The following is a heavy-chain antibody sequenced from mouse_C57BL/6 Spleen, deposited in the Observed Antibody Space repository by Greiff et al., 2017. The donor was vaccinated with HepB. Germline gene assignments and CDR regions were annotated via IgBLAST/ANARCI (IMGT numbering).Heavy chain of an antibody. Sequence: VQLQQSGAELVKPGASVKLSCKASGYTFTSYWMHWVKQRPGQGLEWIGMIHPNSGSTNYNEKFKSKATLTVDKSSSTAYMQLSSLTSEDSAVYYCARNSITTVVATGYWGQGTTLTVSS. V-gene: IGHV1-64*01. J-gene: IGHJ2*01. CDR3: ARNSITTVVATGY. CDR1: GYTFTSYW. CDR2: IHPNSGST. D-gene: IGHD1-1*01.